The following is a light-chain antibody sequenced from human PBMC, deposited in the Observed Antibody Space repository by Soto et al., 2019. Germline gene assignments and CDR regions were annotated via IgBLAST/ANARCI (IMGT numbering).Light chain of an antibody. CDR3: QKYDSAPYT. J-gene: IGKJ2*01. Sequence: DIQMTQSPSSLSASVGDRVTITCRASQGIKTFLAWYQQKAGKVPNLLIYGASNLQSGVPSRFSGSGSGTDFTLTISSLQPEDVACYYCQKYDSAPYTFGQGTKLEIK. CDR2: GAS. V-gene: IGKV1-27*01. CDR1: QGIKTF.